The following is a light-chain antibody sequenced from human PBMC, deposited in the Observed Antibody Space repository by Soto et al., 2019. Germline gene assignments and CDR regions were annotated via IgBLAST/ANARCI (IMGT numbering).Light chain of an antibody. CDR3: QQANSFPFA. J-gene: IGKJ3*01. CDR1: QDIHTW. CDR2: GAS. Sequence: DIQMTQSPSSVSASVGDRVTITCRASQDIHTWLAWYQQKPGKAPNLLIYGASTLQSGVPSRFSASGSGRDFTLTISSLQPDDFATYYCQQANSFPFAFGPGTKVDFK. V-gene: IGKV1-12*02.